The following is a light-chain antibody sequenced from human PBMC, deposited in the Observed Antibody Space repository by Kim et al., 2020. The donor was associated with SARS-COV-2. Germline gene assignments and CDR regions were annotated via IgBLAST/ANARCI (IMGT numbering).Light chain of an antibody. CDR2: AIS. CDR3: HQYNNWPYT. Sequence: DTAMTQFPATLSVAPGERATLSCRASESITTNLAWYQQKRGQAPRLLISAISTRATGIPGRFSGSGSGTEFTLTISSLQSEDFAVYYCHQYNNWPYTFGQGTKVDIK. CDR1: ESITTN. J-gene: IGKJ2*01. V-gene: IGKV3D-15*01.